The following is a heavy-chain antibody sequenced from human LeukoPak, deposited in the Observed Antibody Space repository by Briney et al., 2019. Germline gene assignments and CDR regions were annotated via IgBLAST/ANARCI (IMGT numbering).Heavy chain of an antibody. CDR2: IDHSGSP. V-gene: IGHV4-34*01. J-gene: IGHJ4*02. Sequence: SETLSLTCAVSGGSLSGYLWSWIRQPPGKGLEWIGEIDHSGSPNYNSSLKSRVTISLDTSKNQFSLNLNSVTAADTAVYYCARVLNWGSRYFDYWGQGTLVTVSS. CDR1: GGSLSGYL. CDR3: ARVLNWGSRYFDY. D-gene: IGHD7-27*01.